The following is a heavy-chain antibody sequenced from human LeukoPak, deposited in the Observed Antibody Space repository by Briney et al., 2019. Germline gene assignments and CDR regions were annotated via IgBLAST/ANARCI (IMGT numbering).Heavy chain of an antibody. Sequence: GSSVKVSCKAAGGTFSSYAISWVRQAPGQGLEWMGGIIPIFGTAKYAQKFQGRVTITADELTRTAYTELSSLRSEDTAVYYCARAGRTGQVWFPQSSFDSWGQGTLVTVSS. CDR1: GGTFSSYA. V-gene: IGHV1-69*01. CDR3: ARAGRTGQVWFPQSSFDS. D-gene: IGHD5-18*01. J-gene: IGHJ4*02. CDR2: IIPIFGTA.